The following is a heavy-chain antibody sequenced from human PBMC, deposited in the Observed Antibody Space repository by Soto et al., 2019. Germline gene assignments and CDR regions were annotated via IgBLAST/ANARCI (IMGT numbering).Heavy chain of an antibody. CDR1: GLTVSNAY. Sequence: EVQLVESGGGLIQPGGSLRLSCAASGLTVSNAYMAWVRQAPGMGLEWVSVIYDNGTTYYADSVKGRFTISSDTSTTTLSLQMDSLRAEDTAVYYCVRPLPSGRNYGLDVWGQGTTVTVSS. CDR3: VRPLPSGRNYGLDV. J-gene: IGHJ6*02. V-gene: IGHV3-53*01. CDR2: IYDNGTT. D-gene: IGHD3-10*01.